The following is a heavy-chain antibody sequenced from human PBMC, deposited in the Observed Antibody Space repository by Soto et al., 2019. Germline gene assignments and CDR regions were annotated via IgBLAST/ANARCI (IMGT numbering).Heavy chain of an antibody. CDR2: IYSGGRN. Sequence: SETLSLTCSVSGGSISSGYYYWSWIRQPAGKGLEWIGRIYSGGRNNYNPSLKSRVTMSVDTSKNQFSLRLSSVTAADTAMYYRARGSSRWDYWGQGTLVTVSS. CDR3: ARGSSRWDY. CDR1: GGSISSGYYY. V-gene: IGHV4-61*02. J-gene: IGHJ4*02. D-gene: IGHD6-13*01.